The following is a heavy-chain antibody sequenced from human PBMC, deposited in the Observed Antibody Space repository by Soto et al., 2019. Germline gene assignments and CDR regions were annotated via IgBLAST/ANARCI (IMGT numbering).Heavy chain of an antibody. V-gene: IGHV3-33*01. CDR3: ARGKITFGGAADY. J-gene: IGHJ4*02. CDR1: GFTFSSYG. Sequence: GGSLRLSCAASGFTFSSYGMHWVRQAPGKGLEWVAVIWYDRSNKYYADSVKGRFTISRDNSKNTLYLQMNSLRAEDTAVYYCARGKITFGGAADYWGQGTLVTVSS. CDR2: IWYDRSNK. D-gene: IGHD3-16*01.